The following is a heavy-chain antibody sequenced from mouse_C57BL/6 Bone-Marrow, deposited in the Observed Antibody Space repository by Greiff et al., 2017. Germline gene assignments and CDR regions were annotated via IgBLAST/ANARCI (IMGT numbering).Heavy chain of an antibody. CDR2: IWWDDDN. J-gene: IGHJ1*03. Sequence: QVTLKESGPGILQPSQTLSLTCSFSGFSLSTFGLGVGWIRQPSGKGLEWLAHIWWDDDNYYNPALKSRLPISKDTSKNQVFLKIANVDTADTATYYCARSWADGDDVFCDFDVWGTGTTVTVSS. CDR1: GFSLSTFGLG. D-gene: IGHD2-2*01. V-gene: IGHV8-8*01. CDR3: ARSWADGDDVFCDFDV.